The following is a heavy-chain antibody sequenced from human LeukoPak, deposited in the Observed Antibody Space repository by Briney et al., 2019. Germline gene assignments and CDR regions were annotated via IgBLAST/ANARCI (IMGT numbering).Heavy chain of an antibody. V-gene: IGHV4-59*08. D-gene: IGHD2-2*01. CDR3: ARTVVPGDYYYYGMDV. CDR2: IYYSGST. CDR1: GGTINNYY. Sequence: SETLSLTCTVSGGTINNYYWSWIREPPGKGLEWIGYIYYSGSTNYNPSLKSRVTISVDTSKNQFSLKLSSVTAADTAVYYCARTVVPGDYYYYGMDVWGQGTTVTLSS. J-gene: IGHJ6*02.